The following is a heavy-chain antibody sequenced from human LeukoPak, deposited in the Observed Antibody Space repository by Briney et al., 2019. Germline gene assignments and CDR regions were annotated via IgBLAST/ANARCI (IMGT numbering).Heavy chain of an antibody. V-gene: IGHV3-30-3*01. CDR1: GFTFSSYA. CDR3: ARVPGSPDAFDI. CDR2: ISYDGSNK. Sequence: GGSLRLSCAASGFTFSSYAMHWVRQAPGKGLEWVAVISYDGSNKYYADSVKGRFTISRDNSKNTLYLQMNSLRAEDTAVYYCARVPGSPDAFDIWGQGTMVTVSS. J-gene: IGHJ3*02. D-gene: IGHD1-26*01.